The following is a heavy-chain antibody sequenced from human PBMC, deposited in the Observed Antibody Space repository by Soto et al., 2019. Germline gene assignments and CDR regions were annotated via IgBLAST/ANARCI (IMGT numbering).Heavy chain of an antibody. Sequence: ASVKVSCKASGGTFSSYAISWVRQAPGQGLEWMGGIIPIFGTANYAQKFQGRVTITADKSTSTAYMELSSLRSEDTAVYYCARREGYNWVMDVWGQGTTVTVSS. CDR3: ARREGYNWVMDV. CDR2: IIPIFGTA. CDR1: GGTFSSYA. V-gene: IGHV1-69*06. J-gene: IGHJ6*02. D-gene: IGHD1-20*01.